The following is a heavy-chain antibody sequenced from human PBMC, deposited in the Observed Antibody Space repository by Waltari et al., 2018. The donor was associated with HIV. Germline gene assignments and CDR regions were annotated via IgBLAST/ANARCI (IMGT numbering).Heavy chain of an antibody. V-gene: IGHV1-69*12. Sequence: QVQLVQSGADVTTPGSSVKVSCKASGGNFSSYAIHWVRQAPGQGLEWMGRIIPIFDSTDYPQKFQDRVTITADESTNTAYMELSSLRSEDTAVYYCARGAGPNSGWSLGTFDIWGQGTKVTVSS. D-gene: IGHD6-19*01. CDR3: ARGAGPNSGWSLGTFDI. J-gene: IGHJ3*02. CDR1: GGNFSSYA. CDR2: IIPIFDST.